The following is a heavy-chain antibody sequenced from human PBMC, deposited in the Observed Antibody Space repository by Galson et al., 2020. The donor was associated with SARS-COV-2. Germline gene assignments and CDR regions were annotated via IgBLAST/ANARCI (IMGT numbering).Heavy chain of an antibody. Sequence: SVKVSCKASGGTFSSYAISWVRQAPGQGLEWMGGIIPIFGTANYAQKFQGRVTITADESTSTAYMELSSLRSEDTAVYYCARNGWLRAEGNYYYYYMDVWGKGTTVTVSS. D-gene: IGHD5-12*01. J-gene: IGHJ6*03. CDR1: GGTFSSYA. CDR3: ARNGWLRAEGNYYYYYMDV. CDR2: IIPIFGTA. V-gene: IGHV1-69*13.